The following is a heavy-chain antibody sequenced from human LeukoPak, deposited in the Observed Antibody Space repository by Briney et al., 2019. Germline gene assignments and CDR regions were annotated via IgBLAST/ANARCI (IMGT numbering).Heavy chain of an antibody. CDR1: GGSISSYY. Sequence: PSETLSLTCTVSGGSISSYYWSWIRQPPGKGLEWIGYIYYSGSNNYNPSLKSRVTISVDTSKNQFSLKLSSVTAADTAVYYCAREVGATRNFDYWGQGTLVTVSS. CDR2: IYYSGSN. D-gene: IGHD1-26*01. CDR3: AREVGATRNFDY. V-gene: IGHV4-59*01. J-gene: IGHJ4*02.